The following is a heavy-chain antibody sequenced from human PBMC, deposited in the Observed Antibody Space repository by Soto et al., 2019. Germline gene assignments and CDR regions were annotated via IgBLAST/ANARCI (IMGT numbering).Heavy chain of an antibody. V-gene: IGHV4-59*08. CDR3: ARHQYTSGLYELDY. CDR1: GGPISGYY. J-gene: IGHJ4*02. CDR2: IYYSGST. D-gene: IGHD6-19*01. Sequence: SETLSLTCSVSGGPISGYYWSWIRQPPGKGLEWIGYIYYSGSTDYNPSLKSRVTISVDTSKNQFSLKLTSVTAADTAVYYCARHQYTSGLYELDYWGQGTLVTVSS.